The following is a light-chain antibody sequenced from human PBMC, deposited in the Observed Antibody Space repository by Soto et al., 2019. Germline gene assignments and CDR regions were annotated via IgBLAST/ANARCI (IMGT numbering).Light chain of an antibody. CDR3: QSYDSSLSSYV. Sequence: QSVLTQPPSVSGATGQRVTISCTGSSSNIGAGYNVHWYQQLPGTAPKLLVYGNSNRPSGVPDRFSGSKSGTSASLAITGLQAEDEADYYCQSYDSSLSSYVFGTGTKRTVL. CDR2: GNS. V-gene: IGLV1-40*01. CDR1: SSNIGAGYN. J-gene: IGLJ1*01.